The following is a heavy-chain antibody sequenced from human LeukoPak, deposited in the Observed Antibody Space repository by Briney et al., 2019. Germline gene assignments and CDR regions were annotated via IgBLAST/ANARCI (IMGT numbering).Heavy chain of an antibody. V-gene: IGHV3-30*18. D-gene: IGHD3-22*01. CDR1: GFTFSSYG. J-gene: IGHJ3*01. CDR2: ISYDGSNK. Sequence: GGSLRLSCAASGFTFSSYGMHWVRQAPGKGLEWVAVISYDGSNKYYADSVKGRFTISRDNSKNTLYLQMNSLRAEVTAVYYCAKDGGDSSPYRPSVWGQGTMVTVSS. CDR3: AKDGGDSSPYRPSV.